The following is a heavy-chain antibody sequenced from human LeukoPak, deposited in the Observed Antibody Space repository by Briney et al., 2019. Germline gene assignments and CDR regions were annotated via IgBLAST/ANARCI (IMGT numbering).Heavy chain of an antibody. V-gene: IGHV3-48*01. D-gene: IGHD6-13*01. CDR2: ISSSSSTI. J-gene: IGHJ4*02. CDR3: ASTTGYSSSWFYFDY. CDR1: EFTFSSYS. Sequence: GGSLRLSCAASEFTFSSYSMNWVRQAPGKGLEWVSYISSSSSTIYYADSVKGRFTISRDNAKNSLYLQMNSLRAEDTAVYYCASTTGYSSSWFYFDYWGQGTLVTVSS.